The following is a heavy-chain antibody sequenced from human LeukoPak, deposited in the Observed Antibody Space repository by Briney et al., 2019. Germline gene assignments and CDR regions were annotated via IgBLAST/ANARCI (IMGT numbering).Heavy chain of an antibody. V-gene: IGHV3-30*18. CDR2: ISYDGSNK. CDR3: AKGGGGSSREY. J-gene: IGHJ4*02. Sequence: PGGSLRLSCAASGFTFSSYGMHWVRQAPGKGLEWVAVISYDGSNKYYADSVKGRFTISRDNSKNTLYLQMNSLRAEDTAVYYCAKGGGGSSREYWGQGTLVTVSS. D-gene: IGHD3-16*01. CDR1: GFTFSSYG.